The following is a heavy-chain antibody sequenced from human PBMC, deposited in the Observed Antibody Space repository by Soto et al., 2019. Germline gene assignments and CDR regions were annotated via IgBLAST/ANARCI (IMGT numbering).Heavy chain of an antibody. J-gene: IGHJ6*03. V-gene: IGHV3-21*01. Sequence: GGSLRLSCAASGFTFSSYSMNWVRQAPGKGLEWVSSISSSSSYIYYADSMKGRFTISRDNAKNSLYLQMNSLRAEDTAVYYCARGQDIVVVVAATPDYYMDVWGKGTTVTVSS. CDR2: ISSSSSYI. D-gene: IGHD2-15*01. CDR3: ARGQDIVVVVAATPDYYMDV. CDR1: GFTFSSYS.